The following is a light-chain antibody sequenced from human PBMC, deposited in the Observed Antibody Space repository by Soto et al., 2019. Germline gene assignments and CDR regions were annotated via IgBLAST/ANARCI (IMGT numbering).Light chain of an antibody. CDR2: DVX. CDR3: SSYTSSSTVV. V-gene: IGLV2-14*01. Sequence: QSALTQPASVSGSPGQSITISCTGTSSDVGGYNYVSWYQQHPGKAPKLMIYDVXNRPSGVSNRFSGSKSGNTASLTISGXXXXXXXXXYCSSYTSSSTVVFGGGTKLTVL. CDR1: SSDVGGYNY. J-gene: IGLJ2*01.